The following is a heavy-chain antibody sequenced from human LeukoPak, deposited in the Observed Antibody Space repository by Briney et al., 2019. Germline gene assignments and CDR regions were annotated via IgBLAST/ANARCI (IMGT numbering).Heavy chain of an antibody. J-gene: IGHJ4*02. Sequence: GGSLRLSCAASGFTFSNAWMSWVRQAPGKGLEWVAAISYDGSNKYYADSVKGRFTISRDNSKNTLYLQMNSLRAEDTAVYYCARGRLANSGVDYWGQGTLVTVSS. CDR3: ARGRLANSGVDY. CDR2: ISYDGSNK. V-gene: IGHV3-30*03. CDR1: GFTFSNAW. D-gene: IGHD1-26*01.